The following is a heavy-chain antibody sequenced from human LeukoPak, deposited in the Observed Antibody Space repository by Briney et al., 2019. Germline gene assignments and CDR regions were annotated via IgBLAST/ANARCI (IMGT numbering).Heavy chain of an antibody. CDR3: AKLKGWYGEGYFDY. V-gene: IGHV3-53*01. CDR1: GFTVSSNY. D-gene: IGHD3-10*01. Sequence: GGSLRLSCAASGFTVSSNYMSWVRRPPGKGLEWVSVIYSGGTTFYADSVKGRFTISRDNSKNTLYLQMNSLRADDTAVYYCAKLKGWYGEGYFDYWGQGTVVTVSS. CDR2: IYSGGTT. J-gene: IGHJ4*02.